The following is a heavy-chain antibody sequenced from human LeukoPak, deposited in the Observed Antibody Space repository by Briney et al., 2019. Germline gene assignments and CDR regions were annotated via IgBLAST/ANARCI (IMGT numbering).Heavy chain of an antibody. Sequence: ASVKVSCKASGYTFTSYGISWVRQAPGQGLEWMGWINPNSGGTNYAQKFQGRVTMTRDTSISTAYMELSRLRSDDTAVYYCARDLRPVRGVITNWFDPWGQGTLVTVSS. V-gene: IGHV1-2*02. D-gene: IGHD3-10*01. CDR1: GYTFTSYG. J-gene: IGHJ5*02. CDR3: ARDLRPVRGVITNWFDP. CDR2: INPNSGGT.